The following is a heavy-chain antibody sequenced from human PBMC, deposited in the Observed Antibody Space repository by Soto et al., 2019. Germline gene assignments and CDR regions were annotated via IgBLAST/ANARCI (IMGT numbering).Heavy chain of an antibody. J-gene: IGHJ6*02. CDR3: ARVEYGYSYGYYYYGMDV. Sequence: SVKVSCKASGGTFSSYAISWVRQAPGQGLEWMGGIIPIFGTANYAQKFQGRVTITADKSTSTAYMELSSLRSEDTAVYYCARVEYGYSYGYYYYGMDVWGQGTTVTVSS. CDR2: IIPIFGTA. CDR1: GGTFSSYA. V-gene: IGHV1-69*06. D-gene: IGHD5-18*01.